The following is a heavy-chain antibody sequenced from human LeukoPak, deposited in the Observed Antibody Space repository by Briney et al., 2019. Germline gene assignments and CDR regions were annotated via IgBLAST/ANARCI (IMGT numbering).Heavy chain of an antibody. CDR1: GYTFTGYY. D-gene: IGHD2-15*01. J-gene: IGHJ4*02. Sequence: ASVKVSCKASGYTFTGYYIHWLRQAPGQGLEWMGWVIPNSGGTNYAQKFQGRVTITRDTSISTAYMELSRLRYDDTAFYYCARGEVVVGTDHWGQGTLVTVSS. CDR3: ARGEVVVGTDH. CDR2: VIPNSGGT. V-gene: IGHV1-2*02.